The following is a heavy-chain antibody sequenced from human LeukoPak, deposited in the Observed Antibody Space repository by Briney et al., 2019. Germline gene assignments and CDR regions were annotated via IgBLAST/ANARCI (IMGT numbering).Heavy chain of an antibody. Sequence: GASVKVSCKASGYTFTGYYMHWVRQAPGQGLEWMGWINPNSGGTNYAQKFQGWVTMTRDTSISTAYMELSRLRSDDTAVYYCARGLLTRSGWFDPWGQGTLVPVSS. CDR1: GYTFTGYY. V-gene: IGHV1-2*04. D-gene: IGHD1-1*01. CDR3: ARGLLTRSGWFDP. J-gene: IGHJ5*02. CDR2: INPNSGGT.